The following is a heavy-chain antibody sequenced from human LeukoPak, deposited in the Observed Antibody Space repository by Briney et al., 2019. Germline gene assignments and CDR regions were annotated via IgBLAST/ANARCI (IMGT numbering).Heavy chain of an antibody. CDR2: INPNSGGT. D-gene: IGHD2-21*01. J-gene: IGHJ6*02. CDR3: ARDKSLSRYSLYYYYGMDV. Sequence: ASVKVSCKASGYTFTGYYMHWVRQAPGQGLEWMGWINPNSGGTNYAQKFQGRVTMTRDTSISTAYMELSRLRSDDTAVYYCARDKSLSRYSLYYYYGMDVWGQGTTVTVSS. V-gene: IGHV1-2*02. CDR1: GYTFTGYY.